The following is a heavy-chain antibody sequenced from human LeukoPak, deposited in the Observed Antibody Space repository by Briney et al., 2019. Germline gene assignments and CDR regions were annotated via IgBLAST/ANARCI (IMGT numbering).Heavy chain of an antibody. D-gene: IGHD6-13*01. V-gene: IGHV4-34*01. CDR3: ARDRRRYSSSWYDTYYFDY. CDR1: GGSFSGYY. CDR2: INHSGST. Sequence: SETLSLTCAVYGGSFSGYYWSWIRQPPGKGLEWIGEINHSGSTNYNPSLKSRVTISVDTSKNQFSLKLSSVTAADTAVYYCARDRRRYSSSWYDTYYFDYWGQGTPVTVSS. J-gene: IGHJ4*02.